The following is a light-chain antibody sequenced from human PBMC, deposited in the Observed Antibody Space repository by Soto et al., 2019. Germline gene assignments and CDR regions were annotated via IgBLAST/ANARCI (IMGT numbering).Light chain of an antibody. Sequence: QSALTQPASVSGSPGQSITISCTGTRSDVGGYNYVSWYQQHPGKAPKLMIYDVSYRPSGVSNRFSGSKSGDTASLTISGLQAEDEADYYCSSYSNSTTRVFGGGTKLTVL. CDR2: DVS. CDR1: RSDVGGYNY. J-gene: IGLJ2*01. V-gene: IGLV2-14*03. CDR3: SSYSNSTTRV.